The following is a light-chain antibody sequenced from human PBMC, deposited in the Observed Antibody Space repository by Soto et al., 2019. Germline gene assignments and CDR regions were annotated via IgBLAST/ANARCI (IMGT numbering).Light chain of an antibody. J-gene: IGKJ4*01. CDR2: TVS. V-gene: IGKV2-40*01. CDR1: QSLLDTDDGNTY. CDR3: MQRIEFPLT. Sequence: DIVMTQTPRSLPVTPGKPASISCRSSQSLLDTDDGNTYLDWYLQKPGQSPHLLIYTVSYRASGVPDRFSGSGSGTNFTLKISRVEADDVGIYYCMQRIEFPLTFGGGTRVEIK.